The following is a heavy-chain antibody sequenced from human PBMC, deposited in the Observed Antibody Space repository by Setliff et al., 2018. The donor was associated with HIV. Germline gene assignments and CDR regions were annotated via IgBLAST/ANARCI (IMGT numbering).Heavy chain of an antibody. J-gene: IGHJ6*03. CDR1: GLTFSSYT. CDR3: ARNRAESYYYYYYYMDV. Sequence: GGSLRLSCAASGLTFSSYTMNWVRQAPGKGLEWVSSISSSSSYIYYADSVKCRFTISRDNAKNSLYLQMNSLRAEDTAVYYCARNRAESYYYYYYYMDVWGKGTTVTVSS. V-gene: IGHV3-21*01. D-gene: IGHD3-10*01. CDR2: ISSSSSYI.